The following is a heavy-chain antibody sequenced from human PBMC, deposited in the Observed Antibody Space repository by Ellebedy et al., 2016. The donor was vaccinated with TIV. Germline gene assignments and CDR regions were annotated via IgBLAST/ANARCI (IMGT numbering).Heavy chain of an antibody. D-gene: IGHD1-26*01. V-gene: IGHV3-23*01. CDR1: GFTFSSYW. Sequence: GGSLRLXCAASGFTFSSYWMHWVRQAPGKGLEWVSAISGSGGSTYYADSVKGRFTISRDNSKNTLYLQMNSLRAEDTAVYYCAKDIMVQVGATINWFDPWGQGTLVTVSS. CDR3: AKDIMVQVGATINWFDP. J-gene: IGHJ5*02. CDR2: ISGSGGST.